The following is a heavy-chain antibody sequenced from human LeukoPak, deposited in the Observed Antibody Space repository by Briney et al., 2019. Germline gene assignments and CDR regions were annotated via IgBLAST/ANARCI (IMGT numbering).Heavy chain of an antibody. CDR1: GFTFSSYG. Sequence: GGSLRLSCAASGFTFSSYGMHWVRQAPGKWLEWVAVISYGGSNKYYADSVKGRFTISRDNSKNTLYLQMNSLRAEDTAVYYCAKDMDSSGCDYWGQGTLVTVSS. J-gene: IGHJ4*02. CDR3: AKDMDSSGCDY. CDR2: ISYGGSNK. D-gene: IGHD6-19*01. V-gene: IGHV3-30*18.